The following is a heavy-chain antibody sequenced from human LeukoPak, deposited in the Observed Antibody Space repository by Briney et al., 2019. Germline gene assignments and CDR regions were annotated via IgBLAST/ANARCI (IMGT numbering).Heavy chain of an antibody. J-gene: IGHJ4*02. CDR1: EIAVSDNY. Sequence: PGGSLRLSCAASEIAVSDNYMSWVRQAPGMSLEWVSIIYSDGTTYYTDSVKGRFTVSRDNSKNTLYLQMNSLRAEDTAVYYCAKGHDFWSEYYFDYWGQGTLVTVSS. V-gene: IGHV3-53*01. D-gene: IGHD3-3*01. CDR3: AKGHDFWSEYYFDY. CDR2: IYSDGTT.